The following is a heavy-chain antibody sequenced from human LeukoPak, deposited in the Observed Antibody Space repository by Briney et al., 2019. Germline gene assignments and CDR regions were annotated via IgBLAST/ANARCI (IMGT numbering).Heavy chain of an antibody. V-gene: IGHV4-59*01. CDR3: ARLTGYSSESWFDP. D-gene: IGHD3-9*01. Sequence: GSLRFSCAASRFTFSDYYMSWIRQPPGKGLEWIGYIHYSGNTNYKSSLKSRVTISVDTSKNQFSLKLSSVTAADTAVYYCARLTGYSSESWFDPWGQGTLVTVSS. J-gene: IGHJ5*02. CDR1: RFTFSDYY. CDR2: IHYSGNT.